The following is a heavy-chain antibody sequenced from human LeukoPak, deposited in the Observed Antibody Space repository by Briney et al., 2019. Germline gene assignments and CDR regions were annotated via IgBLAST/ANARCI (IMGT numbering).Heavy chain of an antibody. D-gene: IGHD5-12*01. CDR1: GFTFSSYG. V-gene: IGHV3-30*02. Sequence: GGSLRLSCAASGFTFSSYGMHWVRQAPGKGLEWVAFIRYDGSNKYYADSVKGRFTITRDNSKNTLYLQMNSLRAEDTAVYYCAKGGGYEAQYYYYYMDVWGKGTTVTISS. CDR3: AKGGGYEAQYYYYYMDV. J-gene: IGHJ6*03. CDR2: IRYDGSNK.